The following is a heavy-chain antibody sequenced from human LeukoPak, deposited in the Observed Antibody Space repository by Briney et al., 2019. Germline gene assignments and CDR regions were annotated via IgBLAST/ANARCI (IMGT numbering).Heavy chain of an antibody. J-gene: IGHJ4*02. D-gene: IGHD5-12*01. Sequence: GASVKVSCKASGYTFTGYHMHWVRQAPGQGLGWKGRINPNSGGTNYAQKFQGRVTMTRDTSISTAYMELSRLRSDDTAVYYCARDHGYSRITDFDYWGQGTLVTVSS. CDR1: GYTFTGYH. CDR2: INPNSGGT. CDR3: ARDHGYSRITDFDY. V-gene: IGHV1-2*06.